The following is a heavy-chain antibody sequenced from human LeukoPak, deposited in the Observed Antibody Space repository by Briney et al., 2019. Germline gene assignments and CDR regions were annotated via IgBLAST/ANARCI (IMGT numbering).Heavy chain of an antibody. CDR1: GFTFSSYA. Sequence: GGSLRLSCAASGFTFSSYAMSWVRQAPGKGLEWVSAISDSGGSTYYADSVKGRFTISRDNSKNTLYLQMNSLRAEDTAVYYCAKDIVVVPAANFDYWGQGTLVTVSS. D-gene: IGHD2-2*01. V-gene: IGHV3-23*01. J-gene: IGHJ4*02. CDR3: AKDIVVVPAANFDY. CDR2: ISDSGGST.